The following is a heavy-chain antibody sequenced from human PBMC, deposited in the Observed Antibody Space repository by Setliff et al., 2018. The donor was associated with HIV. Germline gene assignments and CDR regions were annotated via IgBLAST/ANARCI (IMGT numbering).Heavy chain of an antibody. CDR2: LNPSGDST. CDR3: ARDISYGSNWPDY. Sequence: ASVKVSCKASGYTFTSYYVHWVRQAPGQGLEWMGILNPSGDSTAYAQKFQGRVTMTRDTSTSTVYMELSRLRSDDTAVYYCARDISYGSNWPDYWGQGTLVTVSS. D-gene: IGHD6-19*01. J-gene: IGHJ4*02. V-gene: IGHV1-46*01. CDR1: GYTFTSYY.